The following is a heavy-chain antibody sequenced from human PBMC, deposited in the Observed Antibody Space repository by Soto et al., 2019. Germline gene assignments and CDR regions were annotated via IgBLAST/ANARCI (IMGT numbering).Heavy chain of an antibody. V-gene: IGHV1-3*01. Sequence: ASVKVSCKASGHTFTSYAMHWVRQAPGQRLEWMGWINAGNGNTKYSQKFQGRVTITRDTSASTAYMELGSLRSEDTAVYYCARADLGYCSSTSCYNWFDPWGQGTLVTVSS. CDR2: INAGNGNT. CDR1: GHTFTSYA. CDR3: ARADLGYCSSTSCYNWFDP. D-gene: IGHD2-2*01. J-gene: IGHJ5*02.